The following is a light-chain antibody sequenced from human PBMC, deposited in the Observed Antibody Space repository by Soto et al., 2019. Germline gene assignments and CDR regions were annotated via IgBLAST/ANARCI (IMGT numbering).Light chain of an antibody. CDR2: GAS. J-gene: IGKJ3*01. CDR1: ESVSTSY. CDR3: QHYGTSAL. Sequence: EIVLTQSPGTLSLSPGERATLSCRASESVSTSYLAWYQQKPGQAPRLLIYGASGRATGIPDRFSVSASGTVFTLAISRLEPEDFAVYYCQHYGTSALFGPGNKVYIK. V-gene: IGKV3-20*01.